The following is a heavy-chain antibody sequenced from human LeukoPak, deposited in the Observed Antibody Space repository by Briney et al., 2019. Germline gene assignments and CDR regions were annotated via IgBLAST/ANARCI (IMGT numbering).Heavy chain of an antibody. CDR1: GFTFRNYA. Sequence: PGASLRLSCAASGFTFRNYAMSWVRQAPGTGLEWVSAIVGSGSSTYYADSVKGRFTISRDNSKNTLYLQLNRLRAEDTAVYYCAKWGDYDILTGYYDPDYWGQGTLVTVSS. D-gene: IGHD3-9*01. J-gene: IGHJ4*02. V-gene: IGHV3-23*01. CDR2: IVGSGSST. CDR3: AKWGDYDILTGYYDPDY.